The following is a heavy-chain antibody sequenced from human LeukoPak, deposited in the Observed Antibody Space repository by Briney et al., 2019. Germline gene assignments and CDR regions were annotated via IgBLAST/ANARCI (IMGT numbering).Heavy chain of an antibody. J-gene: IGHJ5*02. Sequence: SQTLSLTCAVSGGSISSGGYSWSWIRQPPGKGLEWIGYIYHSGSTYYNPSLKSRVTISVDTSKNQFSLKLSSVTAADTAVYYCARASVHCSSTSCYVRWFDPWGQGTLVTVSS. CDR3: ARASVHCSSTSCYVRWFDP. V-gene: IGHV4-30-2*01. CDR1: GGSISSGGYS. CDR2: IYHSGST. D-gene: IGHD2-2*01.